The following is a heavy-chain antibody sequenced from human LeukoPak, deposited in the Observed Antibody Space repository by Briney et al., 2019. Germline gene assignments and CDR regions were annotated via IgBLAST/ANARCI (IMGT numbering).Heavy chain of an antibody. CDR1: GFTFDDYG. J-gene: IGHJ3*02. D-gene: IGHD3-22*01. CDR3: ARDVWTSSGFYWGAFDI. V-gene: IGHV3-20*01. CDR2: INWYGGST. Sequence: GGSLRLSCAASGFTFDDYGMSWVRQAPGQGLEWVSCINWYGGSTGYADSVKGRFIISRDNAKNSLYLQMNSLRAEDTALYHCARDVWTSSGFYWGAFDIWGQGTMVTVSS.